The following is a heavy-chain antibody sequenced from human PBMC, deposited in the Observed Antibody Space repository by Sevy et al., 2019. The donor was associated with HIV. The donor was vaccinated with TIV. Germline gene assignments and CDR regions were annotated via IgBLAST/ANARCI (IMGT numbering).Heavy chain of an antibody. D-gene: IGHD1-20*01. Sequence: GESLKISCKGSGYSFTSYWIGWVRQMSGKGLEWMGIIYPGDSDTRYSPSFQGQVTISADKSTSTAFLQWSSLQASDTAMYYCARHFANWNGNGFDIWGQGTMVTVSS. CDR3: ARHFANWNGNGFDI. CDR2: IYPGDSDT. CDR1: GYSFTSYW. J-gene: IGHJ3*02. V-gene: IGHV5-51*01.